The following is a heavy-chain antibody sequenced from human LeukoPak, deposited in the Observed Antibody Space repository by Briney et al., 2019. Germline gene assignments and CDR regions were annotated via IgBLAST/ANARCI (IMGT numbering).Heavy chain of an antibody. J-gene: IGHJ5*02. V-gene: IGHV3-30*04. CDR2: ISYDGSNK. Sequence: GGSLRLSCAASGFTFSSYAMHWVRQAPGKGLEWVAVISYDGSNKYYADSVKGRFTISRDNSKNTLYLQMNSLRAEDTAVYYCAREEDNWNSNWFDPWGQGTLVTVSS. CDR1: GFTFSSYA. D-gene: IGHD1-7*01. CDR3: AREEDNWNSNWFDP.